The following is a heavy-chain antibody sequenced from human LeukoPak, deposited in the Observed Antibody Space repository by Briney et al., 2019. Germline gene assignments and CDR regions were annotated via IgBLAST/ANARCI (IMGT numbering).Heavy chain of an antibody. CDR1: GYSFTYHW. CDR3: ARHRVASFTKDFDH. CDR2: IAPGDSDT. D-gene: IGHD1-26*01. J-gene: IGHJ4*02. Sequence: GESLNISCKGSGYSFTYHWIAWVRQMPGKGLEWMGIIAPGDSDTRYSPSFQGQVTISADKSISTVYLQWSALKASDTAMYYCARHRVASFTKDFDHWGQGTLVTVSS. V-gene: IGHV5-51*01.